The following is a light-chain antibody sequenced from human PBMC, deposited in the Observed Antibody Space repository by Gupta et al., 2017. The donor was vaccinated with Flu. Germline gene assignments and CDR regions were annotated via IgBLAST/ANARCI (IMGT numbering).Light chain of an antibody. Sequence: KITCTRGSGNNRQIIEWHKPQPGKAPRYLRRIEGSGTYNKGSGGPDRFSGYSSGADHYLTISKSQSEDEDDYYCETWDNDSGGCGGGTKLTVL. CDR2: IEGSGTY. V-gene: IGLV4-60*03. CDR1: SGNNRQI. CDR3: ETWDNDSGG. J-gene: IGLJ3*02.